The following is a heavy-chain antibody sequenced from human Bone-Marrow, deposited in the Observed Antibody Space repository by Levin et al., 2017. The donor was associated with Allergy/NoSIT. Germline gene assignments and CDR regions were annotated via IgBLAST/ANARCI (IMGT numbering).Heavy chain of an antibody. CDR2: ISGSGGST. CDR1: GFTFSSYA. V-gene: IGHV3-23*01. Sequence: GGSLRLSCAASGFTFSSYAMSWVRQAPGKGLEWVSAISGSGGSTYYADSVKGRFTISRDNSKNTLYLQMNSLRAEDTAVYYCAKDRRAPTVVTPLFDYWGQGTLVTVSS. J-gene: IGHJ4*02. CDR3: AKDRRAPTVVTPLFDY. D-gene: IGHD4-23*01.